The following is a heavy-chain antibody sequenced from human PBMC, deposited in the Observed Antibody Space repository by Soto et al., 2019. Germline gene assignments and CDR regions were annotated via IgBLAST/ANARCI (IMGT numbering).Heavy chain of an antibody. CDR1: GGSIRSYY. CDR2: IYYRGNT. J-gene: IGHJ6*02. CDR3: ARDEVRGPQGLYYGMDV. Sequence: SETLSLTCTVSGGSIRSYYWNWIRQPPGKGLEWIGNIYYRGNTNYNPSLKSRVTISVDMSKNQFSLKLISVTAADTAVYYCARDEVRGPQGLYYGMDVWGQGTTVTVSS. V-gene: IGHV4-59*01. D-gene: IGHD3-10*01.